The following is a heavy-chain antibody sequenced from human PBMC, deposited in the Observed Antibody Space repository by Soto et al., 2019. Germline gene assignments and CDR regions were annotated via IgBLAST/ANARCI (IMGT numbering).Heavy chain of an antibody. D-gene: IGHD1-1*01. CDR2: IIPIFGTA. CDR1: GGTFSSYA. Sequence: SVKVSCKASGGTFSSYAISWVRQAPGQGLEWMGGIIPIFGTANYAQKFQGRVTITADKSTSTAYMELSSLRSEDTAVYYCARDKLNIAGTPGPRGYNWFDPWGQGTLVTVSS. J-gene: IGHJ5*02. V-gene: IGHV1-69*06. CDR3: ARDKLNIAGTPGPRGYNWFDP.